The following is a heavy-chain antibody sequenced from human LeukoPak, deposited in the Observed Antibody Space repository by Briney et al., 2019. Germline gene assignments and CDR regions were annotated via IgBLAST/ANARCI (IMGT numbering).Heavy chain of an antibody. CDR3: ARGMVRGVTEFDY. Sequence: GGSLRLSCAASGFTFTSYEMNWVRQAPGKGLEWVSYISSGGTTIYYADSMKGRFTISRDNAKNSLYLQMNSLRAEDTAVYYCARGMVRGVTEFDYWGQGTLVTVSS. D-gene: IGHD3-10*01. V-gene: IGHV3-48*03. CDR2: ISSGGTTI. J-gene: IGHJ4*02. CDR1: GFTFTSYE.